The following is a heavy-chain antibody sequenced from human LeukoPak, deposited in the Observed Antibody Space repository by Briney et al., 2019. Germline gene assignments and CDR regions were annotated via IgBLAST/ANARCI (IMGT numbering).Heavy chain of an antibody. CDR3: AKGNSAGSSKSWFDP. CDR2: IYSGGST. J-gene: IGHJ5*02. V-gene: IGHV3-53*01. CDR1: GFSVSSNY. Sequence: GGSVRLSCAASGFSVSSNYMSWVRQAPGKGLEWVSVIYSGGSTYYADSVKGRFTISRDNSKNTVYLQMNSLSAEDTAVYYCAKGNSAGSSKSWFDPWGQGTLVTVSS. D-gene: IGHD3-10*01.